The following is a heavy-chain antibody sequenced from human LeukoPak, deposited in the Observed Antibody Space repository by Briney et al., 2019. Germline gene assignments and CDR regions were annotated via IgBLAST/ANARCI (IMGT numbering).Heavy chain of an antibody. Sequence: NPSETLSLTCTVSGGSISSGDYYWSWIRQPPGNGLEWLGYIYYSGSTYYNSSLQSRVTISVDTSKNQFSLKLSSVSAADTAVYYCARDPRAYDSRGYYHHDAFDIWGQGTMVTVSS. CDR1: GGSISSGDYY. CDR3: ARDPRAYDSRGYYHHDAFDI. CDR2: IYYSGST. D-gene: IGHD3-22*01. V-gene: IGHV4-30-4*01. J-gene: IGHJ3*02.